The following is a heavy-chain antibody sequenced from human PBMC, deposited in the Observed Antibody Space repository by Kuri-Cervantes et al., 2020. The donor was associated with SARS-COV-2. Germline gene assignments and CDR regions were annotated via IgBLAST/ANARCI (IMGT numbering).Heavy chain of an antibody. J-gene: IGHJ1*01. CDR2: ITGTGRNT. CDR1: GFSFSSYG. D-gene: IGHD2-15*01. Sequence: GGSLRLSCAASGFSFSSYGMNWVRQAPGKGLEWVSGITGTGRNTYYADSVKGRFTISREKSKNTLYLQMNSLRVEDTAVYYCAKDGFVGGLGSPGRAYFQHWGQGTLVTVSS. V-gene: IGHV3-23*01. CDR3: AKDGFVGGLGSPGRAYFQH.